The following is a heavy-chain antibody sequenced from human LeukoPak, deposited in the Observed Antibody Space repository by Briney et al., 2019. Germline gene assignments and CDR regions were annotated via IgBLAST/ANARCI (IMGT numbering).Heavy chain of an antibody. Sequence: GGSLRLSCAASGFTVSNSYMSWVRQAPGKGLEWVSAVYSGGSTYYADSVKGRFTIFRDNSKNTLHLQMNNLRAEDTVLYYCARAPSGWYFDYWGQGTLVTVSS. V-gene: IGHV3-53*01. CDR1: GFTVSNSY. D-gene: IGHD6-19*01. J-gene: IGHJ4*02. CDR3: ARAPSGWYFDY. CDR2: VYSGGST.